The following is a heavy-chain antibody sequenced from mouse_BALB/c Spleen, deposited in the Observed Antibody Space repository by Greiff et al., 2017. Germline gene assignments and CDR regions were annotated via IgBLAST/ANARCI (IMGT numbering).Heavy chain of an antibody. CDR3: AREGENAMDY. J-gene: IGHJ4*01. Sequence: EVMLVESGGGLVKLGGSLKLSCAASGFTFSSYYMYWVRQTPEKRLEWVATISDGGSYTYYPDSVKGRFTISRDNAKNNLYLQMSSLKSEDTAMYYCAREGENAMDYWGQGTSVTVSS. CDR1: GFTFSSYY. CDR2: ISDGGSYT. V-gene: IGHV5-4*02.